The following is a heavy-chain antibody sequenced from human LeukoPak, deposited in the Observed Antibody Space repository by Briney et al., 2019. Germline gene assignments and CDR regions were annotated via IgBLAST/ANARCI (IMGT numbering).Heavy chain of an antibody. Sequence: EASVKVSCKASGGTFSSYAISWVRQAPGQGLEWMGGIIPIFGTANYAQKFQGRVTITTDESTSTAYMELSSLRSEDTAVYYCARMMDIVVVPAATPFDYWGQGTLVTVSS. CDR3: ARMMDIVVVPAATPFDY. CDR1: GGTFSSYA. CDR2: IIPIFGTA. V-gene: IGHV1-69*05. D-gene: IGHD2-2*03. J-gene: IGHJ4*02.